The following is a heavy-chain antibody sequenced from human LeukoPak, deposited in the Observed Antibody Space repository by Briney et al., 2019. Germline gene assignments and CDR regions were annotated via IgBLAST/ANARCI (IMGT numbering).Heavy chain of an antibody. CDR3: ARSRPTHFDY. J-gene: IGHJ4*02. CDR1: GYSISSGYY. Sequence: SETLSLTCTVSGYSISSGYYWGWIRQPPGKGLEWIGSIYHSGSTYYNPSLKSRVTISVDKSKNQFSLKLSSVTAADTAVYYCARSRPTHFDYWGQGTLVTVS. V-gene: IGHV4-38-2*02. CDR2: IYHSGST.